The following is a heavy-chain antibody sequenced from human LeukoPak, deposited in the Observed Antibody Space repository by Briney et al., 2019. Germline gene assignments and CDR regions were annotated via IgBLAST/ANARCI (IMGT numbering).Heavy chain of an antibody. CDR1: GFTFSSHG. J-gene: IGHJ4*02. Sequence: GGSLRLSYAASGFTFSSHGILWVRQAPGKGLEWVAFLSYDGSNKFYADSVKGRFTISRDNSENTLYLQMNSLKAEDTAVYYCAIGLYKKGMYFFYYWGQGTLVTVSS. CDR2: LSYDGSNK. V-gene: IGHV3-30*02. CDR3: AIGLYKKGMYFFYY. D-gene: IGHD3-16*01.